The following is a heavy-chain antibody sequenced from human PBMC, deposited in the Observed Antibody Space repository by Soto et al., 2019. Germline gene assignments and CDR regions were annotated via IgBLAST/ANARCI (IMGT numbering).Heavy chain of an antibody. V-gene: IGHV3-21*01. CDR1: GFTFSSYA. CDR2: ISSTTNYI. J-gene: IGHJ4*02. Sequence: PGGSLRLSCAASGFTFSSYAMSRVRQAPGKGLEWVSSISSTTNYIYYADSMKGRFTVSRDNAKNSVYLEMNSLSAEDTALYYCARESEDLTSNFDYWGQGTLVTVSS. CDR3: ARESEDLTSNFDY.